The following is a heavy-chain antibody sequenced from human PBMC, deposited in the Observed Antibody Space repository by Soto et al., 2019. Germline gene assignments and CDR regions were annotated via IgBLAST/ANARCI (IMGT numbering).Heavy chain of an antibody. CDR2: INPSGGST. CDR3: AIDSLKWLVV. V-gene: IGHV1-46*01. CDR1: GYTFTSYY. J-gene: IGHJ6*02. D-gene: IGHD6-19*01. Sequence: QVQLVQSGAEVKKPGASVKVSCKASGYTFTSYYMHWVRQAPGQGLEWMGIINPSGGSTSYAQKCQGRVTMTRATSTSTVYMELSSLGSEDKAVYYCAIDSLKWLVVCGQGTTVTVSS.